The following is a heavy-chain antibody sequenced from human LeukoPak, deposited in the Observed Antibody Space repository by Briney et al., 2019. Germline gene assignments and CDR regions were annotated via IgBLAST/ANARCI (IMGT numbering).Heavy chain of an antibody. V-gene: IGHV3-23*01. CDR1: KFTFSSYD. D-gene: IGHD3-22*01. Sequence: GGSLRLSCAASKFTFSSYDMSWVRQAPGKGLEWVSAMSGSGDITTYADSVKGRFTISRDNSKNTLYLHMNSLRAEDTAVYYCAKKVDSNSLSFDYWGQGTLVTVSS. CDR2: MSGSGDIT. CDR3: AKKVDSNSLSFDY. J-gene: IGHJ4*02.